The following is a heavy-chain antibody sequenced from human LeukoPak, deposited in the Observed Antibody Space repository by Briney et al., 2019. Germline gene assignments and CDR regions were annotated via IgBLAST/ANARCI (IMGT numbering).Heavy chain of an antibody. CDR3: AREDSYCGGDCYNWFDP. J-gene: IGHJ5*02. V-gene: IGHV1-18*01. Sequence: ASVKVSCKASGYTFTSYGTSWVRQAPGQGLEWMGWISAYNGNTNYAQKLQGRVTMTTDTSTSTAYMELRSLRSDDTAVYYCAREDSYCGGDCYNWFDPWGQGTLVTVSS. CDR2: ISAYNGNT. CDR1: GYTFTSYG. D-gene: IGHD2-21*02.